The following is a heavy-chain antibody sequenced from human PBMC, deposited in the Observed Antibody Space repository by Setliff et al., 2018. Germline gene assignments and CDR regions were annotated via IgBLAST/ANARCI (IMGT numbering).Heavy chain of an antibody. D-gene: IGHD3-16*01. J-gene: IGHJ4*02. CDR3: ARDGGEY. Sequence: RPGGSLRLSCAASGFRFNGHGMNWVRQAPGKGLEWVSTINWDGRSTGYTDSVKGRFTISRDNAKNSLYLQMNSLRAEDTAVYYCARDGGEYWGQGTLVTVSS. CDR2: INWDGRST. CDR1: GFRFNGHG. V-gene: IGHV3-20*04.